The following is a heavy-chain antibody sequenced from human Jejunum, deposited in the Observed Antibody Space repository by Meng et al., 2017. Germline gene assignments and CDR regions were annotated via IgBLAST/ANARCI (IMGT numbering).Heavy chain of an antibody. V-gene: IGHV3-23*04. Sequence: EGELVESGGGLVQPGGSLRLSCAASGFSFARYVLSWVRQAPGKGLEWVSSVRDSDYRTFYSDSVKGRFTISRDNYKNTLYLQMNSLRAEDTAVYYCAKEKYSSSSEGEFDYWGQGTLVTVSS. CDR1: GFSFARYV. J-gene: IGHJ4*02. CDR2: VRDSDYRT. D-gene: IGHD6-6*01. CDR3: AKEKYSSSSEGEFDY.